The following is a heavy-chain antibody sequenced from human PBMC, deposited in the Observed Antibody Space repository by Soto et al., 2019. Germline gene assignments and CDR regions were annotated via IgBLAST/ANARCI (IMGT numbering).Heavy chain of an antibody. J-gene: IGHJ4*02. CDR1: GGSFSGYY. CDR3: ARADTVTALRPRPWRFAY. Sequence: QVQLQQWGAGLLKPSETLSLTCAVYGGSFSGYYWSWIRQPPGKGLEWIGEINHSGSTNYNPSLKSRVTISVDTSKNQFSLKLSSVTAADTAVYYCARADTVTALRPRPWRFAYWGQGTLVTVSS. CDR2: INHSGST. D-gene: IGHD4-17*01. V-gene: IGHV4-34*01.